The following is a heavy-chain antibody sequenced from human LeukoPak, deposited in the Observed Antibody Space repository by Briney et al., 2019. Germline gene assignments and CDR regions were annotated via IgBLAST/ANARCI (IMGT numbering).Heavy chain of an antibody. CDR2: INSDGSST. CDR3: ARVPPDYYYYYGMDV. V-gene: IGHV3-74*01. CDR1: GFTFSSYA. Sequence: GGSLRLSCAASGFTFSSYAMSWVRQAPGKGLVWVSRINSDGSSTSYADSVKGRFTISRDNAKNTLYLQMNSLRAEDTAVYYCARVPPDYYYYYGMDVWGQGTTVTVSS. J-gene: IGHJ6*02.